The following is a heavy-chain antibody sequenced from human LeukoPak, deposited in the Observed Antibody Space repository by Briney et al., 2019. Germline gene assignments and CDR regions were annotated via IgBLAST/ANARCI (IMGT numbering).Heavy chain of an antibody. CDR3: ARDKVGATRPFDY. J-gene: IGHJ4*02. V-gene: IGHV3-48*03. CDR2: ISSRGSTI. Sequence: RLSXXXSGFTFSSYEMNWVRQAQGKGLEWXSYISSRGSTIYYADSVKGRFTISRDNAKNSLYLQMNSLRAEDTAVYYCARDKVGATRPFDYWGQGTLVTVSS. D-gene: IGHD1-26*01. CDR1: GFTFSSYE.